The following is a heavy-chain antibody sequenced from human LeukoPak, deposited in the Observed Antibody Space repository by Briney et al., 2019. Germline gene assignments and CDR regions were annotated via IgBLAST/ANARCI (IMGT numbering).Heavy chain of an antibody. CDR3: AKDSSSWGGLGRFDY. D-gene: IGHD6-13*01. CDR2: ISGSGGDT. V-gene: IGHV3-23*01. CDR1: GFTFSSYA. Sequence: HPGGSLRLSCAASGFTFSSYAMSWVRQAPGKGLEWVSAISGSGGDTYYADSVKGRFTISRDNSKNTLYLQMNSLRAEDTAVYYCAKDSSSWGGLGRFDYWGQGTLVTVSS. J-gene: IGHJ4*02.